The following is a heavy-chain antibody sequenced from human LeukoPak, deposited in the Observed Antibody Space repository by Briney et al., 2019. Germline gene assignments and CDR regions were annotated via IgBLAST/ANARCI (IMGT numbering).Heavy chain of an antibody. D-gene: IGHD6-6*01. CDR1: RFTFRSYW. CDR2: IKQDGSEK. CDR3: ARDHASWQLAPDSGDAFDI. Sequence: GGPQSLSCTASRFTFRSYWNICVREAPGKGLEWVANIKQDGSEKYYVDSVEGRLPISRDNHKNSLYLQMNSLRAEDTAVYYCARDHASWQLAPDSGDAFDIWGQGTMVTVSS. J-gene: IGHJ3*02. V-gene: IGHV3-7*01.